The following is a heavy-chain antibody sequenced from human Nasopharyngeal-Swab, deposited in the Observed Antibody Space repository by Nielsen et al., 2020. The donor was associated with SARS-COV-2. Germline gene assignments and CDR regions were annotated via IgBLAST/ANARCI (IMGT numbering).Heavy chain of an antibody. Sequence: GGSLRLSCAVSGFTFTNYWMHWVRRTPGKGLVWVSRINIDGSRTGYADSVKGRFTISRDNAKNTLYLQMNSLRAEDTAVYYCARVGFPGRFDLWGRGTLVTVSS. CDR2: INIDGSRT. J-gene: IGHJ2*01. D-gene: IGHD3-10*01. V-gene: IGHV3-74*01. CDR3: ARVGFPGRFDL. CDR1: GFTFTNYW.